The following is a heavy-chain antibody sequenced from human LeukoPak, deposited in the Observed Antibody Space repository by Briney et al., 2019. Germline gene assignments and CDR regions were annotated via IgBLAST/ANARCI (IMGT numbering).Heavy chain of an antibody. V-gene: IGHV3-7*04. CDR1: GFTFSTYW. D-gene: IGHD6-6*01. CDR3: ARVVIAAVTDY. J-gene: IGHJ4*02. Sequence: GGSLRLSCAASGFTFSTYWMSWVRQAPGKGLEWVANTKEDGGEKYYVDSVKGRFTISRDNAENSLYLQMNSLRAEDTAVYYCARVVIAAVTDYWGQGTLVTVSS. CDR2: TKEDGGEK.